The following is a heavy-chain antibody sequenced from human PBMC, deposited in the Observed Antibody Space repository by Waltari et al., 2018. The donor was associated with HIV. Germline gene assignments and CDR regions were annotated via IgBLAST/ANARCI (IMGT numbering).Heavy chain of an antibody. Sequence: ALRLSCAASGFTFSSYGMHRVRQAPGKGLEWVAVIWHDGSNKYYADAVKGRFTISRDNSKNTLYLQMYRLRAEYAAVYYCARDPYDFWSDGYYYYGMDVWGQGTTVSVSS. D-gene: IGHD3-3*01. CDR1: GFTFSSYG. CDR2: IWHDGSNK. CDR3: ARDPYDFWSDGYYYYGMDV. V-gene: IGHV3-33*01. J-gene: IGHJ6*02.